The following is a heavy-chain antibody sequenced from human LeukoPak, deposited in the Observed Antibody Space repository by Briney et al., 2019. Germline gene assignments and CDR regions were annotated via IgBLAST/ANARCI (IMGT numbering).Heavy chain of an antibody. CDR2: ISSSSSYI. CDR3: ARDRGGYSGYDFSLPSNWFDP. Sequence: PGGSLRLSCAASGFTFSSYSMNWVRQAPGKGLEWVSSISSSSSYIYYADSVKGRFTTSRDNAKNSLYLQMNSLRAEDTAVYYCARDRGGYSGYDFSLPSNWFDPWGQGTLVTVSS. CDR1: GFTFSSYS. V-gene: IGHV3-21*01. J-gene: IGHJ5*02. D-gene: IGHD5-12*01.